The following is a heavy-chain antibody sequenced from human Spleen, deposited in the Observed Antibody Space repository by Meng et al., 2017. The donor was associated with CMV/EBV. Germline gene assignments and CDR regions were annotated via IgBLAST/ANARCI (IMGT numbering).Heavy chain of an antibody. V-gene: IGHV3-53*01. CDR3: ARVYCSSTSCYENYYYGMDV. J-gene: IGHJ6*02. CDR1: GFTVSNNY. D-gene: IGHD2-2*01. Sequence: GGSLRLSCAASGFTVSNNYMSWVRQAPGKGLEWVSLIYTSGSTYYADSVKGRFTISRDNSRNTLYLQMSNLRAEDTAVYYCARVYCSSTSCYENYYYGMDVWGQGTTVTVSS. CDR2: IYTSGST.